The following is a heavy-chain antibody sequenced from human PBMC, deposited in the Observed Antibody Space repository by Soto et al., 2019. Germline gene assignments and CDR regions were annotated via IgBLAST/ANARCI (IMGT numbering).Heavy chain of an antibody. CDR1: GFTFSSYG. CDR2: ISYDGSNK. J-gene: IGHJ4*02. D-gene: IGHD2-2*01. V-gene: IGHV3-30*18. Sequence: GGSLRLSXAASGFTFSSYGMHWVRQAPGKGLEWVAVISYDGSNKYYADSVKGRFTISRDNSKNTLYLQMNSLRAEDTAVYYCAKDFCSSTSCSRGFDYWGQGTLVTVSS. CDR3: AKDFCSSTSCSRGFDY.